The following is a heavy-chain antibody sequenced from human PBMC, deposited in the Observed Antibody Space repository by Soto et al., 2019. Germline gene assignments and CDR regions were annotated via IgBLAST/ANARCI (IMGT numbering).Heavy chain of an antibody. Sequence: EVQLVESGGGLVQPGGSLRLSCAASGLTFSTFWMSWVRQAPGKGLERVAHIKQDGGEKYYVDSVKGRFTISRDNAQNSLYLQMNSLRAEDTAVYYCANSRDYAFHIWGQGTMVTVSS. CDR3: ANSRDYAFHI. J-gene: IGHJ3*02. CDR1: GLTFSTFW. V-gene: IGHV3-7*01. CDR2: IKQDGGEK.